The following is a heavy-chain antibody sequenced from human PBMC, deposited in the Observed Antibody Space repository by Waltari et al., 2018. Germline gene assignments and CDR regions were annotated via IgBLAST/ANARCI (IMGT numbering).Heavy chain of an antibody. CDR3: ARVIMDSSGWYSDY. D-gene: IGHD6-19*01. Sequence: QVQLQESGPGLVKPSETLSLTCSVSGASISSYYYSWIRQPAGTGLEWIGHIYISGSTNYNPSLKSRVTISVDKSKNQFSLRLSSVTAADTAVYYCARVIMDSSGWYSDYWGQGTLVTVSS. CDR2: IYISGST. J-gene: IGHJ4*02. V-gene: IGHV4-4*07. CDR1: GASISSYY.